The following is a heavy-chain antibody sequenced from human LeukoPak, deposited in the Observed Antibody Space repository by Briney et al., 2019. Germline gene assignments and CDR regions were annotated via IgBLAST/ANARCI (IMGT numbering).Heavy chain of an antibody. CDR1: GFTFSTYA. Sequence: GGSLRLSCAASGFTFSTYAMSWVRQAPGKGLQWVSLISGSGDGAHYADSVKGRFTISRDNSKNTVYLQMTNLRAKDTAVYYCAKGYIQLWWFDYWGQGTLVTVSS. CDR2: ISGSGDGA. J-gene: IGHJ4*02. D-gene: IGHD2-21*01. V-gene: IGHV3-23*01. CDR3: AKGYIQLWWFDY.